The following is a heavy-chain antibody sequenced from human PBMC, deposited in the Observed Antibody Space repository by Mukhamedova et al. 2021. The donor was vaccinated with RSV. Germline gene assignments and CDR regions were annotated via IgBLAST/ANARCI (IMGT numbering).Heavy chain of an antibody. J-gene: IGHJ6*01. V-gene: IGHV1-69*01. CDR2: IIPIFGTA. D-gene: IGHD3-22*01. CDR3: ASASTITMIVVADYYYG. Sequence: APGQGLEWMGGIIPIFGTANYAQKFQGRVTITADESTSTAYMELISLRSEDTAVYYCASASTITMIVVADYYYG.